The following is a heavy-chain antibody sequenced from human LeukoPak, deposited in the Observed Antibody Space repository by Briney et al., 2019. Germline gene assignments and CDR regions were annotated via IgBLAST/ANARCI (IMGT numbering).Heavy chain of an antibody. CDR2: IYYSGST. CDR3: ARATNGYDYSNYADGDGYYYYYMDV. V-gene: IGHV4-61*05. D-gene: IGHD4-11*01. J-gene: IGHJ6*03. CDR1: GGSISSSSYY. Sequence: PSETLSLTCTVSGGSISSSSYYWGWIRQPPGKGLEWIGYIYYSGSTNYNPSLKSRVTISVDTSKNQFSLKLSSVTAADTAVYYCARATNGYDYSNYADGDGYYYYYMDVWGKGTTVTVSS.